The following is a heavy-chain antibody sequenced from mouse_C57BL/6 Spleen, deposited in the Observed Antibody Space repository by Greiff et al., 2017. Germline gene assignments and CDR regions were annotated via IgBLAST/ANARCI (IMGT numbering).Heavy chain of an antibody. CDR1: GYAFSSYW. CDR2: IYPGDGET. D-gene: IGHD2-3*01. CDR3: ARSGIYDGYYEDY. V-gene: IGHV1-80*01. J-gene: IGHJ2*01. Sequence: VQLQQSGAELVKPGASVKISCKASGYAFSSYWMNWVKQRPGKGLEGIGQIYPGDGETNDNGKFKGKATLTADKSSSTAYMQLSSLTSEDSAVYFCARSGIYDGYYEDYWGQGTTLTVSS.